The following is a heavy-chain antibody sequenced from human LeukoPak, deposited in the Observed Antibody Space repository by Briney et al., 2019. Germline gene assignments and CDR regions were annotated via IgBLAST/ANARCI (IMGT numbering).Heavy chain of an antibody. D-gene: IGHD4-17*01. V-gene: IGHV3-23*01. CDR3: VRDGIYGDFDY. CDR2: ISGSGLNT. Sequence: GGSLRLSCAASGFTFSSYAMSWVRQAPGKGLEWVSAISGSGLNTYNADSVKGRFTISRDNSKNTLYLQMNSLRAEDTAVYYCVRDGIYGDFDYWGQGTLVTVSS. J-gene: IGHJ4*02. CDR1: GFTFSSYA.